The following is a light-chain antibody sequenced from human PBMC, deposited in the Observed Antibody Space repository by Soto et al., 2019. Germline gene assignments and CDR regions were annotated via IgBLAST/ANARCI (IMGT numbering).Light chain of an antibody. V-gene: IGLV2-11*01. J-gene: IGLJ1*01. CDR2: DVS. Sequence: QSALTQPRSVSGSPGQSVTISCTGTSSDVGGYNYVSWYQQHPGKAPKLMIYDVSKRPSGVPDRFSGSKSGNTASLTISGPQAEDEADYYCCSYAGSYTFGFGTGTKVTVL. CDR3: CSYAGSYTFG. CDR1: SSDVGGYNY.